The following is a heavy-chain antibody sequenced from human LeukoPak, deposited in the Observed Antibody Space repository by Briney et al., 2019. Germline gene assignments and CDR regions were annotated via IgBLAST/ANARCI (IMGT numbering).Heavy chain of an antibody. V-gene: IGHV4-39*07. CDR1: VASFSITNSY. CDR2: IYSSGRS. D-gene: IGHD1-26*01. Sequence: SETLFLTSTVSVASFSITNSYWGWIRQSPRMGLEWIGNIYSSGRSYYNPSLKSRVTISIDTSDKQFSLKLTSVTAADTAVYYCARKREGPTTGIDSWGQGTLVTVSS. J-gene: IGHJ4*02. CDR3: ARKREGPTTGIDS.